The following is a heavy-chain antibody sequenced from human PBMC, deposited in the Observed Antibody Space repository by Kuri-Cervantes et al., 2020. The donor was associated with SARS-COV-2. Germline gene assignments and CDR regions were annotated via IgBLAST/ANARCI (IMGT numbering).Heavy chain of an antibody. Sequence: SVKVSCKASGCTFSSYAISWVRQAPGQGLEWMGGIIPIFGTTNYAQKFQGRVTITADESTSTAYMELSSLRSEDTAVYYCAQGRGVAATSSVDYYGMDVWGQGTTVAVSS. V-gene: IGHV1-69*13. D-gene: IGHD2-15*01. CDR2: IIPIFGTT. CDR3: AQGRGVAATSSVDYYGMDV. CDR1: GCTFSSYA. J-gene: IGHJ6*02.